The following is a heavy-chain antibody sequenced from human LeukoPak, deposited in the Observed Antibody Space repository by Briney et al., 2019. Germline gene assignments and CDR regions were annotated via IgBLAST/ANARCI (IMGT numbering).Heavy chain of an antibody. CDR3: ASPKSNWNFFSGDY. Sequence: GGSLRLSCAASGFTFSDYCMSWIRQAPGKGLEWVSYISSSGSAIYYADSVKGRFTISRDNAKNSLYLQMNSLRAEDTAVYYCASPKSNWNFFSGDYWGQGTLVTVSS. CDR2: ISSSGSAI. D-gene: IGHD1-7*01. CDR1: GFTFSDYC. J-gene: IGHJ4*02. V-gene: IGHV3-11*01.